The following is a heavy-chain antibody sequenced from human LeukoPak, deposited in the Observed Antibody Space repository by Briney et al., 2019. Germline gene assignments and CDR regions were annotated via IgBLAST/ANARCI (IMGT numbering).Heavy chain of an antibody. D-gene: IGHD2-2*01. V-gene: IGHV4-59*12. CDR1: GDSISSYY. CDR3: ARDSYSVVAFDI. J-gene: IGHJ3*02. CDR2: IYYSGST. Sequence: PSETLSLTCTVSGDSISSYYWCWSRQRPPKGLGWVWYIYYSGSTNYNPSLKSPVTISVDTSKNPLTLRLSSVTAAETAVYYCARDSYSVVAFDIWGQGTMVTVSS.